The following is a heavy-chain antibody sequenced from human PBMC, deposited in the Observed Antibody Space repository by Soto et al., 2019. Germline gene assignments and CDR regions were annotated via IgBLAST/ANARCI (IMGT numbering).Heavy chain of an antibody. D-gene: IGHD6-19*01. Sequence: SETLSLTCTVSGGSISSGDYYWSWIRQPPGKGLEWIGYIYYSGSTYYNPSLKSRVTISVDTSKNQFSLKLSSVTAADTAVYYCARWCSVRVRGWYDSNYFDYWGQGTLVTVSS. CDR2: IYYSGST. CDR3: ARWCSVRVRGWYDSNYFDY. V-gene: IGHV4-30-4*01. CDR1: GGSISSGDYY. J-gene: IGHJ4*02.